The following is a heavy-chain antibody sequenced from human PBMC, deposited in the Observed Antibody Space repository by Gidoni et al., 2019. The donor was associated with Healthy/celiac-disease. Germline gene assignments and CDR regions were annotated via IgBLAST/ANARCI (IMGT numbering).Heavy chain of an antibody. V-gene: IGHV1-18*04. Sequence: QVPLVQSGAEVMQLGASVKVSRKASGFTFTSYCISWVRQAPGQGLEWMGWISAYNGNTNNAQKLQGRVTMTTDTSTSTAYIGLRSLRSDDAAVYYFARDRSGYSYGSDYYYYGMDVWGQGTTVTVSS. J-gene: IGHJ6*02. CDR3: ARDRSGYSYGSDYYYYGMDV. CDR2: ISAYNGNT. D-gene: IGHD5-18*01. CDR1: GFTFTSYC.